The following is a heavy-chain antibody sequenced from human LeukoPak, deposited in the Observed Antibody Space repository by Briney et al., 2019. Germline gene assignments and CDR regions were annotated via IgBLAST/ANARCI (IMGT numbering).Heavy chain of an antibody. CDR1: GGSITTTNW. V-gene: IGHV4-4*02. J-gene: IGHJ4*02. D-gene: IGHD1-26*01. CDR2: VHLSGAT. Sequence: SETLSLTCAVSGGSITTTNWWSWARQPPGKGLEWIGEVHLSGATNYNLSLESRVSMSIDKSKNHLSLEVTSVTAADTAIYYCTRESGAFSPFGFWGQGTLVTVSS. CDR3: TRESGAFSPFGF.